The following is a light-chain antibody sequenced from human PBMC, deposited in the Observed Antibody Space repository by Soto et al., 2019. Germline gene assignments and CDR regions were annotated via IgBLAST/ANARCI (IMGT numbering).Light chain of an antibody. CDR2: SAS. Sequence: RIQTRSSLHGSVEERVTLPCRARQSTSSHFNLYQQRPVKAPKLLIYSASTLQTGVPSRFSGSGSGTDFTLTISSLQPEDFATYYCQQTYITPRTFGQGTNV. V-gene: IGKV1-39*01. J-gene: IGKJ1*01. CDR1: QSTSSH. CDR3: QQTYITPRT.